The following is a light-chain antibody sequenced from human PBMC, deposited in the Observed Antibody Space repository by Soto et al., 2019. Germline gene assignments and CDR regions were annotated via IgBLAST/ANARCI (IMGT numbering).Light chain of an antibody. CDR3: MQSLQTPLT. V-gene: IGKV2-28*01. J-gene: IGKJ1*01. CDR1: QSLLDSNGYNC. CDR2: LGS. Sequence: DIVMTQSPLSLPVTPGAPASISCRSSQSLLDSNGYNCLEWYLQKPGQSPQLLIYLGSNRASGVPDRCSGSGSGTDFTLKISRVEAEDVGVYYCMQSLQTPLTFGQGTKVEI.